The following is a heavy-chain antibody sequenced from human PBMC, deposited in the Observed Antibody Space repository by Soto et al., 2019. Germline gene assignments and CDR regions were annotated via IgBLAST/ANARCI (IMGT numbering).Heavy chain of an antibody. CDR3: ARKGDGTLHDY. Sequence: QVQLQESGPGLVKPSQTLSLTCTVSGGSISSGGYYWSWIRQHPGKGLEWIGYIYYSGTTYYNPSLKSRVTISVDTSKNQCSLKLSSVTAADTAVYYCARKGDGTLHDYWGQGTLVTVSS. V-gene: IGHV4-31*03. J-gene: IGHJ4*02. CDR2: IYYSGTT. CDR1: GGSISSGGYY.